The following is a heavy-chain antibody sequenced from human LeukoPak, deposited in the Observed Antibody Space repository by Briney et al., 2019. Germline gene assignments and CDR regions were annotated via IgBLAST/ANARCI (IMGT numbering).Heavy chain of an antibody. CDR1: GYTFTGYY. Sequence: ASVKVSCKASGYTFTGYYMHWVRQAPGQGLEWMGRINPNSGGTNYAQKLQGRVTMTTDTSTSTAYMELRSLRSDDTAAYYCARDGGSSPRYFQHWGQGTLVTVSS. J-gene: IGHJ1*01. CDR3: ARDGGSSPRYFQH. V-gene: IGHV1-2*06. D-gene: IGHD6-13*01. CDR2: INPNSGGT.